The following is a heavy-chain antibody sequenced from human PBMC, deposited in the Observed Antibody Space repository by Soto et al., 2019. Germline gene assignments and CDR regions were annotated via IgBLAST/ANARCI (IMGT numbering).Heavy chain of an antibody. Sequence: PGGVLRLSCATSGFTFSKAWVGWVRQAPGKGLEWVGRIMSKTDGGTTDYAAPVKGRFTISRDDSKSTLYLQMNSLKTEDTAFYYCTTDSGMSPYSLDYWGQGTLVTVSS. J-gene: IGHJ4*02. D-gene: IGHD1-26*01. CDR1: GFTFSKAW. CDR3: TTDSGMSPYSLDY. CDR2: IMSKTDGGTT. V-gene: IGHV3-15*01.